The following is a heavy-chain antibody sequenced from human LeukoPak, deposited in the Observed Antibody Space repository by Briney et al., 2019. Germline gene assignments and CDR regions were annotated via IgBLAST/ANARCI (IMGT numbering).Heavy chain of an antibody. CDR3: ALRSYYDSSAYYYLDY. D-gene: IGHD3-22*01. Sequence: ASVKVSCKASGYTFTSYDINWVRQATGQGLEWMGWMNPNSGNTGYAQKFQGRVTMTRNTSISTAYMELSSLRSEDTAVYYCALRSYYDSSAYYYLDYWGQGTLVTVSS. CDR2: MNPNSGNT. V-gene: IGHV1-8*01. CDR1: GYTFTSYD. J-gene: IGHJ4*02.